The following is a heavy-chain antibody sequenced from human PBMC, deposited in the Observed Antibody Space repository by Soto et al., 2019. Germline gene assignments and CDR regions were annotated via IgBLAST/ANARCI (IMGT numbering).Heavy chain of an antibody. Sequence: EVQLAESGGGLVQPGGSLSLSCAASGFSFSLFWLSWVRQPPGKGLEWVANINEDGSEKFFADSVKGRFTISRDNAKNSLSLQMNSLTADDTAVYYCARTGWPQSSYYFDYWGQGTLVTVSS. CDR3: ARTGWPQSSYYFDY. J-gene: IGHJ4*02. V-gene: IGHV3-7*03. CDR2: INEDGSEK. D-gene: IGHD3-16*01. CDR1: GFSFSLFW.